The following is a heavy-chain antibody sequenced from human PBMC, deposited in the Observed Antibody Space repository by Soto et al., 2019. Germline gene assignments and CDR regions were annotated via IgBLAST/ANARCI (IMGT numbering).Heavy chain of an antibody. CDR2: IDSGGDT. Sequence: EVQLVESGGGLIQPGGSLRLSCAASGFTISNNYMTWVRRAPGKGLEWVSLIDSGGDTSYADSVKGRFTLSRDSSKNILYLQMNSLRADDTAVYNCARGGSLYYYYGVDVWGQGTTVTVSS. CDR3: ARGGSLYYYYGVDV. D-gene: IGHD3-16*01. V-gene: IGHV3-53*01. CDR1: GFTISNNY. J-gene: IGHJ6*02.